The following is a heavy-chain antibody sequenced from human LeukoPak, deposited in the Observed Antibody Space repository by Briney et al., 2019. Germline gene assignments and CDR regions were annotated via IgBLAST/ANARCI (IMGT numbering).Heavy chain of an antibody. J-gene: IGHJ4*02. CDR1: GYTFTIYG. Sequence: ASVKVSCKASGYTFTIYGISWVRQAPGQGLEWMGWISAYNGNTNYAQKLQGRVTMTTDTSTSTAYMELRSLRSEDTAVYYCASIMAVAGPYYFDYWGQGTLVTVSS. CDR2: ISAYNGNT. CDR3: ASIMAVAGPYYFDY. D-gene: IGHD6-19*01. V-gene: IGHV1-18*01.